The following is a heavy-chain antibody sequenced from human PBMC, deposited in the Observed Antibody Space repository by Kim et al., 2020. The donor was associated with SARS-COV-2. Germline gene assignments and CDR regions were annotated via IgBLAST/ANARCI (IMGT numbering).Heavy chain of an antibody. J-gene: IGHJ4*02. D-gene: IGHD2-15*01. Sequence: SETLSLTCAVYGGSFSGYYWSWIRQPPGKGLEWIGEINHSGSTNYNPSLKSRVTISVDTSKNQFSLKLSSVTAADTAVYYCARGSPRWSFDYWGQGTLVTVSS. CDR1: GGSFSGYY. CDR2: INHSGST. CDR3: ARGSPRWSFDY. V-gene: IGHV4-34*01.